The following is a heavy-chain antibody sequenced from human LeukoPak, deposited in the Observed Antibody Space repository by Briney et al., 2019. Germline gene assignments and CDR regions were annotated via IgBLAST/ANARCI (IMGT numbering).Heavy chain of an antibody. CDR1: GYTFTGYY. CDR3: ARTGGSSWSQDFDY. V-gene: IGHV1-2*02. Sequence: ASVKVSCKASGYTFTGYYMHWVRQAPGQGLEWMGWINPNSGGTNYAQKFRGRVTMTRDTSVSTAYMELSRLRSDDTAVYYCARTGGSSWSQDFDYWGQGTLVTVSS. CDR2: INPNSGGT. J-gene: IGHJ4*02. D-gene: IGHD6-13*01.